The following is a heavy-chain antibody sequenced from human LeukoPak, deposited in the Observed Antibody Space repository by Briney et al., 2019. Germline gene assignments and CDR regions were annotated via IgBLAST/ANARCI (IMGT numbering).Heavy chain of an antibody. Sequence: PSETLSLTCTVSGGSISSGGYYWSWIRQHPGKGLEWIGYIYYSGSTYYNPSLKSRVTISVDTSKNQFSLKLSSVTAADTAVYYCARVCSGHIVVVTAIPDWFDPWGQGTLVTVSS. D-gene: IGHD2-21*02. CDR2: IYYSGST. V-gene: IGHV4-31*03. J-gene: IGHJ5*02. CDR3: ARVCSGHIVVVTAIPDWFDP. CDR1: GGSISSGGYY.